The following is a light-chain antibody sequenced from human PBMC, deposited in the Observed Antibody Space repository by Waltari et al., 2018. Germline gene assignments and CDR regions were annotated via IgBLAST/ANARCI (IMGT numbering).Light chain of an antibody. CDR3: QQYGSSVLYT. CDR2: GAS. Sequence: EILLTQSPGTPSLSPGERATLSCRASQNTQRSYLAWYQQKPGQSPKLLIYGASIRATGIPDRFSGSGSGTDFTLTICRLEPEDFAVYYCQQYGSSVLYTFGQGTRLEIK. V-gene: IGKV3-20*01. J-gene: IGKJ2*01. CDR1: QNTQRSY.